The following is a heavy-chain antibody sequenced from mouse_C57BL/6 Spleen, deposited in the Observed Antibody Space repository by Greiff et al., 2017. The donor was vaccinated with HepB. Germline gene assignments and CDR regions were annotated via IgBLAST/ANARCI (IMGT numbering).Heavy chain of an antibody. CDR2: IHPNSGST. V-gene: IGHV1-64*01. CDR3: ARGGVLREGFDY. D-gene: IGHD1-1*01. Sequence: QVQLQQPGAELVKPGASVKLSCKASGYTFTSYWMHWVKQRPGQGLEWIGMIHPNSGSTNYNEKFKSKATLTVDKSSSTAYMQLSSLTSEDSAVYYCARGGVLREGFDYWGQGTTLTVSS. J-gene: IGHJ2*01. CDR1: GYTFTSYW.